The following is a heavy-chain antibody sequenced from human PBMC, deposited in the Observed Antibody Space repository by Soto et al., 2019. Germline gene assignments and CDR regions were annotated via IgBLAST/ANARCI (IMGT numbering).Heavy chain of an antibody. CDR2: ISGSGGST. V-gene: IGHV3-23*01. D-gene: IGHD3-22*01. Sequence: EVQLLESGGGLVQPGGSLRLSCAASGFTFSSYAMSWVRQAPGKGLEWVSAISGSGGSTYYADSVKGRFTISRDNSKNTLYLQMNSLRAEDTAVYYCAKDPYYDSSGYPIGAPYYFDYWGQGTLVTVSS. J-gene: IGHJ4*02. CDR3: AKDPYYDSSGYPIGAPYYFDY. CDR1: GFTFSSYA.